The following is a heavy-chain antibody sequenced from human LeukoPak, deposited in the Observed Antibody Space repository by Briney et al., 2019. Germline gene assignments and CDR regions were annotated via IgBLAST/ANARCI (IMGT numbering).Heavy chain of an antibody. V-gene: IGHV4-59*01. D-gene: IGHD4-11*01. J-gene: IGHJ5*02. CDR3: ARLPYSGGFDP. CDR1: GGSISSYY. Sequence: SETLSLTCTVSGGSISSYYWSWIRQPPGKGLEWIGCIYYSGSTNYNPSLKSRVTISVDTSKNQFSLKLSSVTAADTAVYYCARLPYSGGFDPWGQGTLVTVSS. CDR2: IYYSGST.